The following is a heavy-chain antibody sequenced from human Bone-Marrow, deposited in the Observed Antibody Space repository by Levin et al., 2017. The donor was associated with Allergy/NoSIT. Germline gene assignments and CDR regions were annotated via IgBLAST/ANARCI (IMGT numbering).Heavy chain of an antibody. J-gene: IGHJ4*02. Sequence: ASVKVSCKTSGYMFTSYGINWVRQAPGQGLEWMGWISPYNGNTNYAQKFQGRVTLTTEKSTNTVYMDLRSLRSDETAIYYCARDYKYSSSSGFGYWGQGTLVTVSS. CDR3: ARDYKYSSSSGFGY. CDR2: ISPYNGNT. V-gene: IGHV1-18*01. D-gene: IGHD6-6*01. CDR1: GYMFTSYG.